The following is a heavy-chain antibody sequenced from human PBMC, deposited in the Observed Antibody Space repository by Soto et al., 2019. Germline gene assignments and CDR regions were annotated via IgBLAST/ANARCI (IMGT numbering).Heavy chain of an antibody. V-gene: IGHV4-4*02. CDR3: ARDWQVKKYYYYYGMDV. CDR2: IYHSGST. J-gene: IGHJ6*02. CDR1: GGSISSSNW. D-gene: IGHD2-21*01. Sequence: QVQLQESGPGLVKPAGTLSLTCAVSGGSISSSNWWSWVRQPPGKGLEWIGEIYHSGSTNYNPSLKSRVTISVDKSKNQFSLKLSSVTAADTAVYYCARDWQVKKYYYYYGMDVWGQGTTVTVSS.